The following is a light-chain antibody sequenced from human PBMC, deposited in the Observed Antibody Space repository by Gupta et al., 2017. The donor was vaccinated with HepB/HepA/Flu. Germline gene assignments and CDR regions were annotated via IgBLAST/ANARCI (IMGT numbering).Light chain of an antibody. CDR3: QQSDTLPWT. V-gene: IGKV6-21*01. CDR1: QYIGSG. CDR2: YAS. Sequence: ELVLTQSPDFQSVTPKEKVTITCRASQYIGSGLHWYQQKPGQSPKLLIKYASQSFSGVPSRFSGSGSGTDFILSINSLEAEDVATYYCQQSDTLPWTFGQGTKVEIK. J-gene: IGKJ1*01.